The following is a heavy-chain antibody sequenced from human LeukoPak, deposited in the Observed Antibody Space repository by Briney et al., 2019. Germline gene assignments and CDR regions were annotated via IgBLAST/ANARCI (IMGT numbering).Heavy chain of an antibody. Sequence: SETLSLTCTVSGGPITSHYWSWIRQPPGKGLEWIGYVSFSGTTKYSPSLNNRVTISRDTSQNQFFLRLNSVTAADTAVYFCARSRVSGSYLDYHSGVDVWGQGTTVIVSS. CDR3: ARSRVSGSYLDYHSGVDV. CDR1: GGPITSHY. D-gene: IGHD1-26*01. V-gene: IGHV4-59*11. CDR2: VSFSGTT. J-gene: IGHJ6*02.